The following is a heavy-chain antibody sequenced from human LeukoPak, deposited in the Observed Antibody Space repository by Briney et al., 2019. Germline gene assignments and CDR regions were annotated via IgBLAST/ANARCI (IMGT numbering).Heavy chain of an antibody. CDR2: IYYSGST. D-gene: IGHD6-13*01. CDR3: ARGGGSSWRFAFDY. Sequence: SETLSLTCTVSGGSISSSSYYWGWIRQPPGKGLEWIGSIYYSGSTYYNPSLKSRVTISVDTSKNQFSLKLSSVTAADTAVYYCARGGGSSWRFAFDYWGQGTLVTVSS. CDR1: GGSISSSSYY. J-gene: IGHJ4*02. V-gene: IGHV4-39*07.